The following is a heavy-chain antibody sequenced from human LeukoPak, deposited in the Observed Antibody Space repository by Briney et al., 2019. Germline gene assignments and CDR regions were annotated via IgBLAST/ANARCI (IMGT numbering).Heavy chain of an antibody. CDR2: IRYDGSNK. CDR3: AKESQGYGGILTDYYYYMDV. D-gene: IGHD4-23*01. CDR1: GFTFSSYG. J-gene: IGHJ6*03. Sequence: PGGSLRLSCAASGFTFSSYGMHWVRQAPGKGLEWVAFIRYDGSNKYYADSVKGRFTISRDNSKNTLYLQMNSLRAEDTAVYYCAKESQGYGGILTDYYYYMDVWGKGTTVTVSS. V-gene: IGHV3-30*02.